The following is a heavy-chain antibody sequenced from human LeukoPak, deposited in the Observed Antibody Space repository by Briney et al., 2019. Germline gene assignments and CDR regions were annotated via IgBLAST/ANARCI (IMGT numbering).Heavy chain of an antibody. J-gene: IGHJ4*02. D-gene: IGHD4-23*01. V-gene: IGHV3-7*01. CDR1: GFTFNNYW. CDR3: ARDPDVNSNDY. Sequence: GGSLRLSCAASGFTFNNYWMSWFRQPPGKGLEWGANINQDGSAKQYVESVKGRFTISKNNTKNSLFRQMERLRAEELAVYYCARDPDVNSNDYWGQGTLVTVSS. CDR2: INQDGSAK.